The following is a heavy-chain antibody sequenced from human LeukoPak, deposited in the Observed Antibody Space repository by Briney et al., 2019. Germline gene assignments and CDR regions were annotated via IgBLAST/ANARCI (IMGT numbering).Heavy chain of an antibody. CDR1: GFTFSSYG. Sequence: QPGRSLRLSCAASGFTFSSYGMHWVRQAPGKGLEWVAVISYDGSNKYYADSVKGRFTISRDNSKNTLYLQMNSLRAEDTAVYYCAKDSHEVRGVTTPDFDYWGQGTLVTVSS. V-gene: IGHV3-30*18. CDR3: AKDSHEVRGVTTPDFDY. CDR2: ISYDGSNK. J-gene: IGHJ4*02. D-gene: IGHD3-10*01.